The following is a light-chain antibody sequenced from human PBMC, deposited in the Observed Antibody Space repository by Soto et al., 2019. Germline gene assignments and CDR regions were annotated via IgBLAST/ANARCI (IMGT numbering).Light chain of an antibody. V-gene: IGKV3-15*01. CDR1: QSVGTY. CDR2: GAS. J-gene: IGKJ1*01. Sequence: EIVMTQSPATLFVSPGERATLSCRASQSVGTYLAWYQQKPGQAPRLLIYGASTRAAGISPRFSGGGSGTEFTLTISILQSEDFAVYYCQQYNDWPRTFGQGSKL. CDR3: QQYNDWPRT.